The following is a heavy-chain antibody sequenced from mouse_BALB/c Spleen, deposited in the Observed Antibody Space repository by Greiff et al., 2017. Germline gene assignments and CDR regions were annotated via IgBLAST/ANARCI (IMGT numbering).Heavy chain of an antibody. CDR1: GYTFTDYN. Sequence: EVQLQQSGPELVKPGASVKIPCKASGYTFTDYNMDWVKQSHGKSLEWIGDINPNNGGTIYNQKFKGKATLTVDKSSSTAYIELRSLTSEDTAVYYCARGDYYYGSSPYFDYWGQGTTLTVSS. D-gene: IGHD1-1*01. CDR2: INPNNGGT. CDR3: ARGDYYYGSSPYFDY. V-gene: IGHV1-18*01. J-gene: IGHJ2*01.